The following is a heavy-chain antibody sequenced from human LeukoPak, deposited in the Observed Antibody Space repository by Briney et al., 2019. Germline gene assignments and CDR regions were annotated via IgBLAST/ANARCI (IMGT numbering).Heavy chain of an antibody. D-gene: IGHD2-2*01. V-gene: IGHV4-59*01. Sequence: SETLSLTCTVSGGSISSYYWSWIRQPPGKGLEWIGYIYYSGSTNYNPSLKSRVTISVDTSKNQFSLKLSSVTAADTAVYYCARGTVPAAARGYYYYYMDVWGKGTTVTISS. CDR1: GGSISSYY. CDR2: IYYSGST. CDR3: ARGTVPAAARGYYYYYMDV. J-gene: IGHJ6*03.